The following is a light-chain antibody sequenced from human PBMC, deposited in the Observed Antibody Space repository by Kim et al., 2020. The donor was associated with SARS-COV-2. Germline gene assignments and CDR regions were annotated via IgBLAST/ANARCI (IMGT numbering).Light chain of an antibody. V-gene: IGKV2-28*01. CDR1: QSLLHRTGHIY. Sequence: DIAVTQSPLSLPVTPGEPASISCRSSQSLLHRTGHIYLDWYLQKPGQSPQLLIYMGSNRASGVPDRFSGSGSGTDFTLKISRVEAEDVGVYYCMQSLQSRKFGQGTKVDIK. J-gene: IGKJ1*01. CDR3: MQSLQSRK. CDR2: MGS.